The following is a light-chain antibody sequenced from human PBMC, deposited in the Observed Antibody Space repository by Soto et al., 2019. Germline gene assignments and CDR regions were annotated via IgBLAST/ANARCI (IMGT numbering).Light chain of an antibody. V-gene: IGKV3-20*01. Sequence: EIVLTQSPGTRSLSPGERAALSCKASQSVSSSYLAWYQQKPGQAPRLPIYGASSRATGIPDRFSGSGSGTDFTLTLSRLEPEDFAVYYCQQYGSSPRTFGQGTKVEIK. CDR2: GAS. CDR3: QQYGSSPRT. CDR1: QSVSSSY. J-gene: IGKJ1*01.